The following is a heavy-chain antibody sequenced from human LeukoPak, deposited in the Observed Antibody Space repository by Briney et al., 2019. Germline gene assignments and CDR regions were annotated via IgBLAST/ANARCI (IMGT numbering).Heavy chain of an antibody. CDR2: IIPILGIA. Sequence: SVKVSCKAFGGTFSSYAISWVRQAPGQGLEWMGRIIPILGIANYAQESQGRVTITADKSTSTAYMELSSLRSEDTAVYYCARTRYYDFWSGLDYWGQGTLVTVSS. CDR3: ARTRYYDFWSGLDY. V-gene: IGHV1-69*04. J-gene: IGHJ4*02. D-gene: IGHD3-3*01. CDR1: GGTFSSYA.